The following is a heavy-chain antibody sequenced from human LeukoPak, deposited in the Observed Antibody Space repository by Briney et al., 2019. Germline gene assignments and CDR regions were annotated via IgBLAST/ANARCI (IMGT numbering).Heavy chain of an antibody. V-gene: IGHV4-34*01. Sequence: DPSETLSLTCAVYGGSFSGYYWSWIRQPPGKGLEWIGEINHSGSTNYNPSPKSRVTISVDTSKNQFSLKLSSVTAADTAVYYCARGLQYYYYYYMDVWGKGTTVTVSS. CDR2: INHSGST. CDR3: ARGLQYYYYYYMDV. J-gene: IGHJ6*03. CDR1: GGSFSGYY.